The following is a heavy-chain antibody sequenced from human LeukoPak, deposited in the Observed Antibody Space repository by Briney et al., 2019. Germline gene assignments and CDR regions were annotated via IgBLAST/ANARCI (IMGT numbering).Heavy chain of an antibody. V-gene: IGHV5-51*01. CDR3: ARLWDRYSGSYYGWFDP. J-gene: IGHJ5*02. D-gene: IGHD1-26*01. Sequence: GESLKISCKGSGYSFTSYWIGWVRQMPGKGLEWMGIIYPGDSDTSYSPSFQGQVTISADKSISSAYLQWSSLKASDTAMYYCARLWDRYSGSYYGWFDPWGQGTLVTVSS. CDR2: IYPGDSDT. CDR1: GYSFTSYW.